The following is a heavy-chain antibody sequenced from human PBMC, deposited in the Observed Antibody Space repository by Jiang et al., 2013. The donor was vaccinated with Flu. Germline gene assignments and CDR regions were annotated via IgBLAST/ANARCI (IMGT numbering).Heavy chain of an antibody. V-gene: IGHV4-39*01. D-gene: IGHD6-19*01. J-gene: IGHJ5*02. Sequence: PSLKSRVTISVDTSKNQFSLKLSSVTAADTAVYYCARQAAFSSGWGNWFDPWGHGTLVTVSS. CDR3: ARQAAFSSGWGNWFDP.